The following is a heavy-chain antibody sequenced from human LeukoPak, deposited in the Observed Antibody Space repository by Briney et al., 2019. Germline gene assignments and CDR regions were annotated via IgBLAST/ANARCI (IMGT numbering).Heavy chain of an antibody. V-gene: IGHV4-59*12. D-gene: IGHD2-2*01. CDR2: IYYSGST. Sequence: SETLSLTCTVSGGSISSYYWSWIRQPPGKGLEWIGYIYYSGSTKYKPSLKSRVTISVDTSKNQFSLKLGSVTAADTAAYYCARLYCSGTSCYWAYWGQGTLVTVSS. CDR3: ARLYCSGTSCYWAY. J-gene: IGHJ4*02. CDR1: GGSISSYY.